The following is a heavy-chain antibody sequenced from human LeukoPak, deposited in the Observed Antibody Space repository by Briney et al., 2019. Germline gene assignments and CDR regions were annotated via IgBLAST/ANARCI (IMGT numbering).Heavy chain of an antibody. CDR3: TRSLPTVGAPYYFDY. CDR2: IRSKANSYAT. J-gene: IGHJ4*02. Sequence: GGSLRLSCAASGFTFSGSAMHWVRQASGKGLEWVGRIRSKANSYATAYAASVKGRFTISRDDSKNTAYLQMNSLKTEDTAAYYCTRSLPTVGAPYYFDYWGQGTLVTVSS. V-gene: IGHV3-73*01. D-gene: IGHD1-26*01. CDR1: GFTFSGSA.